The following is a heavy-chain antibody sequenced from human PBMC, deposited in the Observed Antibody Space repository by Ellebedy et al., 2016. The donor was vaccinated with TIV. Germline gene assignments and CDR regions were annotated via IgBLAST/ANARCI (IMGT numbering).Heavy chain of an antibody. J-gene: IGHJ4*02. V-gene: IGHV4-59*08. D-gene: IGHD3-16*01. Sequence: MPSETLSLTCTISGGPVNTDCWSWIRQPAGEGLEWIGSVYKSGDTLYSPYLKSRVTISVDTSKNQFSLKLTSVTAADTAVYYCVRHPTLGTLDYWGQGAQVTVSS. CDR2: VYKSGDT. CDR3: VRHPTLGTLDY. CDR1: GGPVNTDC.